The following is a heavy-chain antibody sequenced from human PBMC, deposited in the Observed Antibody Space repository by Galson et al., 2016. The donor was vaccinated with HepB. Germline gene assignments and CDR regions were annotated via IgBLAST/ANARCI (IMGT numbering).Heavy chain of an antibody. J-gene: IGHJ4*02. CDR1: GFTVSSND. CDR3: ATVGDGSSEFDY. Sequence: SLRLSCAASGFTVSSNDMTWARQDPGKGLEWVSLIYSTGHTYYDDPVKGRFTISRENPKSTLLLQMNSLSAEDTAVYYCATVGDGSSEFDYWGQGTLVTVSS. D-gene: IGHD3-16*01. CDR2: IYSTGHT. V-gene: IGHV3-53*01.